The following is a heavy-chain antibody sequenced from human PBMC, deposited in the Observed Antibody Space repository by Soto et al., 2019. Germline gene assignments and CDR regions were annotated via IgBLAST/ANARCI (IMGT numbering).Heavy chain of an antibody. D-gene: IGHD5-18*01. CDR2: IYYSGRT. V-gene: IGHV4-30-4*01. J-gene: IGHJ3*02. CDR3: ARDVDSTILKPNDAFGI. Sequence: SETLSLTCTVSGDSIFGGDYYWSWIRQAPGKGLQWVGSIYYSGRTYYNPSLESRIAMTVDTSQNQFSLKLSSVTAADSAVYFCARDVDSTILKPNDAFGIWGQGSMVTV. CDR1: GDSIFGGDYY.